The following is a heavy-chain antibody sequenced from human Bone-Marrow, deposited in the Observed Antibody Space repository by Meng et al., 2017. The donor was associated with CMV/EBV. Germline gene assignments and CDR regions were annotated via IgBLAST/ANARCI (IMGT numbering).Heavy chain of an antibody. CDR3: ARGARQYSSSFVFY. CDR2: INGDGSST. CDR1: GFTFSSYW. Sequence: GESLKISCAASGFTFSSYWMHWVRQAPGKGLVWVSRINGDGSSTSYADSVKGRFTISRDNAKNTLYLQMNSLRAEDTAVYYCARGARQYSSSFVFYWGQGTLVTVSS. J-gene: IGHJ4*02. D-gene: IGHD6-6*01. V-gene: IGHV3-74*01.